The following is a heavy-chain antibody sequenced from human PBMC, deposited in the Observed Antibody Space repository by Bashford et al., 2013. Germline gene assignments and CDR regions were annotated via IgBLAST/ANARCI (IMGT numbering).Heavy chain of an antibody. CDR1: GGSISSYY. D-gene: IGHD3-16*01. Sequence: SSETLSLTCTVSGGSISSYYWSWIRQPPGKGLEWIGYIYYSGSTNYNPSLKSRVTISVDTSKNQFSLKLSSVTAADTAVYYCARGKGGPYYYYYYYMDVWGKGTTGHRLL. CDR2: IYYSGST. CDR3: ARGKGGPYYYYYYYMDV. J-gene: IGHJ6*03. V-gene: IGHV4-59*01.